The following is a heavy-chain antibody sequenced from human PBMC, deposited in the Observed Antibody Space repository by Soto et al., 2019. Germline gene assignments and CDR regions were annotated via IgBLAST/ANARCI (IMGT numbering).Heavy chain of an antibody. J-gene: IGHJ4*02. CDR1: GGSFSGYY. CDR2: INHSGST. Sequence: QVQLQRWGAGLLKPSETLSLTCAVYGGSFSGYYWSWIRKPPGKGLEWIGEINHSGSTNYNPSLKSRVTISVDTSKNQFSLKLSSVTAADTAVYYCARGGYVWGSYRPNPGFDYWGQGTLVTVSS. V-gene: IGHV4-34*01. D-gene: IGHD3-16*02. CDR3: ARGGYVWGSYRPNPGFDY.